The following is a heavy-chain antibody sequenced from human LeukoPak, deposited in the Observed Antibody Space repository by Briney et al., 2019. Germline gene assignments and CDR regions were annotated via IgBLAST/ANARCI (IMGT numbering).Heavy chain of an antibody. J-gene: IGHJ4*02. V-gene: IGHV3-30*18. Sequence: PGGSLRLSCAASGFTFSSYGMHWVRQAPGKGLEWVAVISYDGSNKYYADSVKGRFTISRDNSKNTLYLQMNSLRAEDTAVYYCAKGRGIVGVDYWGQGTLVTVSS. CDR2: ISYDGSNK. CDR1: GFTFSSYG. D-gene: IGHD1-26*01. CDR3: AKGRGIVGVDY.